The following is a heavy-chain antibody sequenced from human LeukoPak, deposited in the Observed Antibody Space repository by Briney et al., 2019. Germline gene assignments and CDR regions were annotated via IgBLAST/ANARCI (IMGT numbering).Heavy chain of an antibody. J-gene: IGHJ5*02. V-gene: IGHV3-30*19. CDR2: VRYDGSNK. CDR3: ARVTGDFDWLFGGPAQGNWFDP. CDR1: GFTFSSYG. Sequence: GGSLRLSCAASGFTFSSYGMHWVRQAPGKGLEWVAVVRYDGSNKYYADSVKGRFTISRDNSKNTLYLQMNSLRAEDTAVYYCARVTGDFDWLFGGPAQGNWFDPWGQGTLVTVSS. D-gene: IGHD3-9*01.